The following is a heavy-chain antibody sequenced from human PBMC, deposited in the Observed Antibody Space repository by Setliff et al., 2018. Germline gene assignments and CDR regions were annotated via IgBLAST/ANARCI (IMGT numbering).Heavy chain of an antibody. Sequence: GASVKVSCKTSGYTFTGYYMHWVRQAPGQGLEWMGRINPNSGGTIYAQKFQGRVTMTRDTSISTAYMELSGLRSGDAAVYYCARTYTTSSHFDYWGQGTLVTVSS. CDR1: GYTFTGYY. CDR2: INPNSGGT. CDR3: ARTYTTSSHFDY. D-gene: IGHD6-6*01. V-gene: IGHV1-2*06. J-gene: IGHJ4*02.